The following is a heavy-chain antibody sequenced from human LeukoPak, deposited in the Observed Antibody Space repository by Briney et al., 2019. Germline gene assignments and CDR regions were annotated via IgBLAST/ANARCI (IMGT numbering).Heavy chain of an antibody. CDR1: GGSISSGSYY. CDR3: AREIFGGMDIAAAGTYFDY. Sequence: PSETLSLTCTVSGGSISSGSYYWSWIRQPAGKGLQWIGRIYTSGSTNYNPSLKSRVTMSVDTSKNQFSLKLSSVTAADTAVYYCAREIFGGMDIAAAGTYFDYWGQGTLVTVSS. V-gene: IGHV4-61*02. J-gene: IGHJ4*02. D-gene: IGHD6-13*01. CDR2: IYTSGST.